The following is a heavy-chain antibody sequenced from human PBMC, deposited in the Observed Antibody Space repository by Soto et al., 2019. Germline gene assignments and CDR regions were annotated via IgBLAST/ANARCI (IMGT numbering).Heavy chain of an antibody. CDR1: GYTFTNYW. Sequence: GASLKISCKGSGYTFTNYWLDWVRQLPGKGLEWMGIIAPGDSDTRYSPSFQGQVTISADKSISTAYLQWSSLKASDTAMYYWARRTRSGSGWIVYWCQGTLLTVFS. CDR2: IAPGDSDT. CDR3: ARRTRSGSGWIVY. D-gene: IGHD6-19*01. V-gene: IGHV5-51*01. J-gene: IGHJ4*02.